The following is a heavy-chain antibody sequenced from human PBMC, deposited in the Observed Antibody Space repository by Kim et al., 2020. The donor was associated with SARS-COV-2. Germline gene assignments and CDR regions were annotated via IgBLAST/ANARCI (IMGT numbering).Heavy chain of an antibody. D-gene: IGHD3-3*01. J-gene: IGHJ4*02. Sequence: NPSLKSRVPISVDTSKNQFSLKLSSVTAADTAVYYCARDTTILGIAYFDYWGQGTLVTVSS. CDR3: ARDTTILGIAYFDY. V-gene: IGHV4-39*07.